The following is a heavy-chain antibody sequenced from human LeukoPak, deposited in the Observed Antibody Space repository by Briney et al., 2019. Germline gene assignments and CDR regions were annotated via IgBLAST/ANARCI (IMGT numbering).Heavy chain of an antibody. Sequence: ASVKVSCKASGYTFTSYGISWVRQAPGQGLEWMGWISAYNGNTNYAQKLQGRVTMTTDTSTSTAYMELRSLRSDDTAVYYCARGGYSSGWYFGSGAGWFDPWGQGTLVTVSS. D-gene: IGHD6-19*01. CDR2: ISAYNGNT. V-gene: IGHV1-18*01. CDR3: ARGGYSSGWYFGSGAGWFDP. CDR1: GYTFTSYG. J-gene: IGHJ5*02.